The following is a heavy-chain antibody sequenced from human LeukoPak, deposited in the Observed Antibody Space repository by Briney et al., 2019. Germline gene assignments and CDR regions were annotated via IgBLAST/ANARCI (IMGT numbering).Heavy chain of an antibody. CDR3: ATSGGSSGYYPLDY. J-gene: IGHJ4*02. Sequence: PGGSLRLSCAASGFTVSSNYMSWVRQAPGKGLEWVSVIYSGGSTYYADSVKGRFTISRDNSKNTLYLQMNSLRAEDTAVYYCATSGGSSGYYPLDYWGQGTLVTVSS. D-gene: IGHD3-22*01. V-gene: IGHV3-53*01. CDR1: GFTVSSNY. CDR2: IYSGGST.